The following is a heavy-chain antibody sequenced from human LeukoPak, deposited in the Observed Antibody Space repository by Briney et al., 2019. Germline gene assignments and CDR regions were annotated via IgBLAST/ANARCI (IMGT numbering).Heavy chain of an antibody. J-gene: IGHJ3*02. CDR1: GFTVSSNY. D-gene: IGHD2-15*01. Sequence: GGSLRLSCAASGFTVSSNYMSWVRQAPGKGLEWVSVIYSGGSTYYADSVKGRFTISRDNSKNTLYLQMNSLRAEDTAVYYCASQVVVVAAYSDAFDTWGQGTMVTVSS. CDR2: IYSGGST. CDR3: ASQVVVVAAYSDAFDT. V-gene: IGHV3-53*01.